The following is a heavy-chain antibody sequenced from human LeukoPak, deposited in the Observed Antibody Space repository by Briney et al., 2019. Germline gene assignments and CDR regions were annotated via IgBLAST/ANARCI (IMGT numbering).Heavy chain of an antibody. J-gene: IGHJ4*02. Sequence: PGGSLRLSCAASGFTFSSYAMSWVRQAPGKGLEWVSYISSSSSTIYYADSVKGRFTISRDNAKNSLYLQMNSLRAEDTAVYYCARAENYFDYWGQGTLVTVSS. CDR1: GFTFSSYA. CDR3: ARAENYFDY. CDR2: ISSSSSTI. V-gene: IGHV3-48*01.